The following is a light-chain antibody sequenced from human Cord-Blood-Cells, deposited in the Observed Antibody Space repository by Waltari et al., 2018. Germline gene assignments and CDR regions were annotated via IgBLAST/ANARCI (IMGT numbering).Light chain of an antibody. Sequence: QSALTQPASVSGSPGQSITISCTGTSSDVGGSNYVSCYQQHPGKAPKLMIYDVSNRPSGVSNLFSGSKSGNTASLTISGLQAEDEADYYCSSYTSSSTPVVFGGGTKLTVL. CDR3: SSYTSSSTPVV. J-gene: IGLJ2*01. CDR2: DVS. CDR1: SSDVGGSNY. V-gene: IGLV2-14*01.